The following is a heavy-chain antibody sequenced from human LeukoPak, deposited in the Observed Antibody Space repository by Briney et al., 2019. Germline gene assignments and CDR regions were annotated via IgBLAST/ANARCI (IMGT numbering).Heavy chain of an antibody. Sequence: KPSETLSLTCAVYGGSFSGYYWSWIRQPPGKGLEWSGEINHSGSTNYNPSLKSRVTISVDTSKNQFSLKLSSVTAADTAVYYCARGLVLLWFGEPRTDMDVWGKGTTVTVSS. J-gene: IGHJ6*03. CDR2: INHSGST. CDR3: ARGLVLLWFGEPRTDMDV. CDR1: GGSFSGYY. D-gene: IGHD3-10*01. V-gene: IGHV4-34*01.